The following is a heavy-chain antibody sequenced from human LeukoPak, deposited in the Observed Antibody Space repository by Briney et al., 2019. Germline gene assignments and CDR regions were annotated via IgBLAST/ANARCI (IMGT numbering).Heavy chain of an antibody. CDR2: IRYDGRNK. J-gene: IGHJ5*02. V-gene: IGHV3-30*02. CDR1: GFIFSSYG. CDR3: AAPYCSSTSCSWFDP. D-gene: IGHD2-2*01. Sequence: GGSLRLSCAASGFIFSSYGMHWVRQAPGKGLEWVAFIRYDGRNKYYADSVKGRFTISRDNSKNTLYLQMNSLRGEDTAVYYCAAPYCSSTSCSWFDPWGQGTLVTVSS.